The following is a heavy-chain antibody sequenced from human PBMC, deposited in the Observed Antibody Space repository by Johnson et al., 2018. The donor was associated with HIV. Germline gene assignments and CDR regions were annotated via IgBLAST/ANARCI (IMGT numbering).Heavy chain of an antibody. J-gene: IGHJ3*02. Sequence: VQLVESGGVVVQPGGSLRLSCAASGFTFDDYAMHWVRQAPGKGLEWLSGIRWNSGSIGYADSVKGRFPISRDNAKNSLYLQMNSLRAEDTALYYCASGVYSSSWSWDVAFDIWGQGTMVTVSS. CDR1: GFTFDDYA. CDR3: ASGVYSSSWSWDVAFDI. D-gene: IGHD6-13*01. CDR2: IRWNSGSI. V-gene: IGHV3-9*01.